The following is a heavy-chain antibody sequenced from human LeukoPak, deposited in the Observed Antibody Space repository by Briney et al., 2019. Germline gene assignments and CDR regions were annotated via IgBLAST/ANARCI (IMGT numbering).Heavy chain of an antibody. D-gene: IGHD2-15*01. CDR3: ARGTIYCFDY. CDR1: WFPYRTYI. Sequence: GGPLPHPCSASWFPYRTYIMSWVRPAPGKGVEWVSYITICSGTILHADSVKGRFTISRDNAKTSLSLQMSSLRDEDTAVYYCARGTIYCFDYWGQGTLVTVSS. CDR2: ITICSGTI. V-gene: IGHV3-48*02. J-gene: IGHJ4*02.